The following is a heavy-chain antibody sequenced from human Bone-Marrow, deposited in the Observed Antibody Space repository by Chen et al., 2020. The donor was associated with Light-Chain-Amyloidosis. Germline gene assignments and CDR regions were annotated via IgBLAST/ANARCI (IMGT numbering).Heavy chain of an antibody. J-gene: IGHJ3*02. Sequence: EVQLVESGGGLLQRGGSLRLSCAASGFAFSSYAMSWVRQAPGKGLEWVSTIRGSGGSRYYGDSVEGRLTISRDNCKNALFLQRNSLRAEDTAVYYCAKDISYDDILPGYPADAFDIWGQGTMVTVSS. D-gene: IGHD3-9*01. CDR1: GFAFSSYA. V-gene: IGHV3-23*04. CDR3: AKDISYDDILPGYPADAFDI. CDR2: IRGSGGSR.